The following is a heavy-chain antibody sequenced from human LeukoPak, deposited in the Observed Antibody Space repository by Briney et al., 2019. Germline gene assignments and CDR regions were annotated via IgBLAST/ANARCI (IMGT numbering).Heavy chain of an antibody. D-gene: IGHD2-15*01. Sequence: PGGSLRLSCAASGFTFSDAYMHWVRQAPGKGLEWVAVIWDDGSKTYYGDSVKGRFTISRDNSKNTLFLQMNSLRAEDTAVYYCARVRGGCSGDNCYSDYWGQGTLVTVSS. V-gene: IGHV3-33*08. J-gene: IGHJ4*02. CDR2: IWDDGSKT. CDR1: GFTFSDAY. CDR3: ARVRGGCSGDNCYSDY.